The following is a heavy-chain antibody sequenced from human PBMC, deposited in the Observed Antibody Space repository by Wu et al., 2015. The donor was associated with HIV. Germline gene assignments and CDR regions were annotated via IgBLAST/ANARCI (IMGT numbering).Heavy chain of an antibody. CDR1: GYIFTDYG. J-gene: IGHJ6*02. V-gene: IGHV1-8*01. CDR2: ISAQNGKT. Sequence: VQLVQSGGEVKKPGASVKVACKASGYIFTDYGINWVRQAPGQGLEWMGWISAQNGKTGYGQKFQGRVAMTRNISTRTAYMELSGLKSEDTAVYYCATSYYGSGSYPTFYYYYAMDVWGQGTTVTVSS. CDR3: ATSYYGSGSYPTFYYYYAMDV. D-gene: IGHD3-10*01.